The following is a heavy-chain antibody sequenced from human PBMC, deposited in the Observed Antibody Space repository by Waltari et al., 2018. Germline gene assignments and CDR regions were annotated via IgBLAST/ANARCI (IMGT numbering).Heavy chain of an antibody. D-gene: IGHD1-26*01. CDR2: IYYSGST. J-gene: IGHJ3*02. CDR3: AGRGIVGATTAFDI. V-gene: IGHV4-59*08. CDR1: GGSISSYY. Sequence: QVQLQESGPGLVKPSETLSLTCTVSGGSISSYYWSWIRQPPGKGLEWIGYIYYSGSTNYNPSLKSRVTISVDTSKNQFSLKLSSVTAADTAVYYCAGRGIVGATTAFDIWGQGTMVTVSS.